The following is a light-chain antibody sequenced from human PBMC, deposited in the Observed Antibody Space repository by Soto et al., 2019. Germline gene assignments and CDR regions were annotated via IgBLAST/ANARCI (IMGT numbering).Light chain of an antibody. J-gene: IGKJ1*01. CDR3: QQYGSPWT. V-gene: IGKV3-20*01. Sequence: EIVLTQSPGTLSLSPGERATLSCRASQSVSSSYLAWYQQKPGQAPRLLIYGASSRATGIPDRFSGSGSGTDFTVTISRLEPEDFAVYYCQQYGSPWTFGQGTKVEIQ. CDR1: QSVSSSY. CDR2: GAS.